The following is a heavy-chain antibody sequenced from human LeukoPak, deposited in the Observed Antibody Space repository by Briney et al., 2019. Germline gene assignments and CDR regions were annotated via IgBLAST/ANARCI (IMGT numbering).Heavy chain of an antibody. CDR3: ARNWYSTTPRAFDI. CDR1: GVSISSYY. CDR2: IYYSGST. Sequence: SETLSLTCTVSGVSISSYYWSRIRQPPGKGLEWIGYIYYSGSTNYNPSLKSRVAISVDTSKNQFSLKLSSVTAADTAVYYCARNWYSTTPRAFDIWGQGTMVTVSS. D-gene: IGHD6-13*01. V-gene: IGHV4-59*12. J-gene: IGHJ3*02.